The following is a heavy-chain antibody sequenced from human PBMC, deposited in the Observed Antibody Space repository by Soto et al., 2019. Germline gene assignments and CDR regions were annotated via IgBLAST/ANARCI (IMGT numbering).Heavy chain of an antibody. J-gene: IGHJ3*01. CDR2: IYPGDSDT. V-gene: IGHV5-51*01. Sequence: SLKISCKGSGYSFTSYWIGWVRQMPGKGLEWMGIIYPGDSDTRYSPSFQGQVTISADKSISTAYLQWSSLKASDTAMYYCARFRAPRRQLISMSFHLWGLGTLVTVS. CDR3: ARFRAPRRQLISMSFHL. CDR1: GYSFTSYW. D-gene: IGHD6-13*01.